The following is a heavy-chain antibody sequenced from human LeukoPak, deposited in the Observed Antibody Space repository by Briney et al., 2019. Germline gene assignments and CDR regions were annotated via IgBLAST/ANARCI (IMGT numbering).Heavy chain of an antibody. CDR1: VYTFTSYD. V-gene: IGHV1-8*01. CDR3: ARGGWTSSFDY. J-gene: IGHJ4*02. D-gene: IGHD6-19*01. Sequence: ASVKVSCKASVYTFTSYDINWVRQAPGQGLEWMGWMNPNSGNTDYAQKFQGRVTMTRDTSTSTVYMELSSLRSEDTAVYYCARGGWTSSFDYWGQGTLVTVSS. CDR2: MNPNSGNT.